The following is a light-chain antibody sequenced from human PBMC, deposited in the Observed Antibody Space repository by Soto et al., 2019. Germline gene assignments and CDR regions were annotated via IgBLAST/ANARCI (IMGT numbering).Light chain of an antibody. CDR1: ESVSSN. J-gene: IGKJ4*01. CDR2: GAS. CDR3: QQYDNWPLT. V-gene: IGKV3D-15*01. Sequence: EIVLTQSPGTLSLSPGARAPLSCRASESVSSNLAWFQHKPGQAPRLLIFGASTRATGIPARFSGSGSGTDFTLTISSLQSEDFGVYFCQQYDNWPLTFGGGTKV.